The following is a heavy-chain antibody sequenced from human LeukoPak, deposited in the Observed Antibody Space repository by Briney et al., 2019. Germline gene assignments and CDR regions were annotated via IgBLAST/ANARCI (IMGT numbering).Heavy chain of an antibody. V-gene: IGHV1-2*06. J-gene: IGHJ4*02. CDR1: GYTFTGYY. CDR2: INPNSGGT. CDR3: ASQTYYYGSGSYSY. Sequence: ASVKVSCKASGYTFTGYYMHWVRQAPGQGLEWMGRINPNSGGTNHAQKFQGRVTMTRDTSISTAYMELSRLRSNDTAVYYCASQTYYYGSGSYSYWGQGTLVTVSS. D-gene: IGHD3-10*01.